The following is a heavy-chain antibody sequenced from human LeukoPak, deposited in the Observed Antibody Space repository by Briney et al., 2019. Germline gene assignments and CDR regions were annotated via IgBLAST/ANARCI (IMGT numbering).Heavy chain of an antibody. CDR3: ANGFVAVRASDI. CDR2: ISDNGGMT. Sequence: PGGSLRLSCSASAITFSSRAMHWVRQAPGKGLEYVSAISDNGGMTYYADSVKGRFTISRDNSKNTLYLQMNSLRVEDTAVYYCANGFVAVRASDIWGQGTMVTVSS. CDR1: AITFSSRA. J-gene: IGHJ3*02. D-gene: IGHD3-10*02. V-gene: IGHV3-64*04.